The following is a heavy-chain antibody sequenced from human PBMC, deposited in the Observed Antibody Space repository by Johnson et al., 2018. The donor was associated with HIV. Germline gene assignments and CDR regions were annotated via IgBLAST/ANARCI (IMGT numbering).Heavy chain of an antibody. V-gene: IGHV3-30*02. Sequence: QVQLVESGGGLVQPGGSLRLSCAASGFTFSSYGMHWVRQAPGKGLEWVAFKRYDGSNKYYADSVKGRFTISRDNSKNTVFLQMNTLRADDTAVSYCAKVARYGGSGWVDAFDIWGQGTMVTVSS. CDR2: KRYDGSNK. J-gene: IGHJ3*02. CDR1: GFTFSSYG. CDR3: AKVARYGGSGWVDAFDI. D-gene: IGHD6-19*01.